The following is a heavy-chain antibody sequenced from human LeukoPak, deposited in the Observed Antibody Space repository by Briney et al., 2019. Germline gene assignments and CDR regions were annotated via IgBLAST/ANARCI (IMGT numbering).Heavy chain of an antibody. CDR3: VRDQLNIAAAAPYYFDY. CDR1: GDSVSSNSAA. Sequence: SQTLSLTCAISGDSVSSNSAAWNWIRQSPSRGLEWLGRTYYRSKWYNDYAVSVKSRITINPDTSKNQFSLQLNSVTPEDTAVYYCVRDQLNIAAAAPYYFDYWGQGTLVTVSS. J-gene: IGHJ4*02. D-gene: IGHD6-13*01. V-gene: IGHV6-1*01. CDR2: TYYRSKWYN.